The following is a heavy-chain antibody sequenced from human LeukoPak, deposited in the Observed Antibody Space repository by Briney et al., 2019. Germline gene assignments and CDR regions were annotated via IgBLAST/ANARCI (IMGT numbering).Heavy chain of an antibody. CDR1: GGSISSGDYY. CDR3: ARDGVHYDFWSGPTGCRYYYYYMDV. V-gene: IGHV4-30-4*08. J-gene: IGHJ6*03. CDR2: IYYSGST. Sequence: SPTLSLTCTVSGGSISSGDYYWSWSRQPPGKGLEWIGYIYYSGSTYYNPSLKSRVTISVDTSKNQFSLKLSSVTAADTAVYYCARDGVHYDFWSGPTGCRYYYYYMDVWGKGTTVTVSS. D-gene: IGHD3-3*01.